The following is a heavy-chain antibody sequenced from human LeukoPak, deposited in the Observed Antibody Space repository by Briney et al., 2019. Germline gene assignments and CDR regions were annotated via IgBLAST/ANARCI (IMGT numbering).Heavy chain of an antibody. CDR1: GFTFSSYS. V-gene: IGHV3-21*01. J-gene: IGHJ3*02. CDR3: ARLIRYFDWLLPGRDIDAFDI. D-gene: IGHD3-9*01. Sequence: GGSLRLSCAASGFTFSSYSMNWVRQAPGKGLEWVSSISSSSSYIYYADSVKGRFTISRDNAKNSLYLQMNSLRAEDTAVYYCARLIRYFDWLLPGRDIDAFDIWGQGTMVTVSS. CDR2: ISSSSSYI.